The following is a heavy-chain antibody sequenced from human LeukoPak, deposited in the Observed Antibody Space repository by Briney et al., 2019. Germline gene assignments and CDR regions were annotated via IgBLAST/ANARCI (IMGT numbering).Heavy chain of an antibody. CDR1: SYTFTSYF. CDR2: ISAYSGTA. V-gene: IGHV1-18*01. Sequence: ASVKVSCKADSYTFTSYFISWVRQAPGQGLEWMGWISAYSGTANYAQKFMGRVTMTTDIATSTAYMELRSPRSDDTAVFYCARANYNSGMDVWGQGTTVTVSS. J-gene: IGHJ6*02. CDR3: ARANYNSGMDV.